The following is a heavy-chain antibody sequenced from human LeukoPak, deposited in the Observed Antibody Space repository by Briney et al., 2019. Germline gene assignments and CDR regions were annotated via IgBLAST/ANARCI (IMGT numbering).Heavy chain of an antibody. D-gene: IGHD1/OR15-1a*01. CDR3: TRNNDMDV. CDR2: MNKDGSEK. Sequence: GGSLRLSCAASGFTVSSNYMSWVRQAPGKGLEWVANMNKDGSEKYYVDSVKGRFTISRDTAKNSLYLQMNNLRAEDTALYYCTRNNDMDVWGQGTTVIVSS. V-gene: IGHV3-7*03. J-gene: IGHJ6*02. CDR1: GFTVSSNY.